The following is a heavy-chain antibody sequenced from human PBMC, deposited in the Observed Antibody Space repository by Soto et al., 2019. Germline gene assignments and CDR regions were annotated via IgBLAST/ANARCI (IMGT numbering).Heavy chain of an antibody. CDR2: FYHNGLT. CDR1: GDSIGSNVW. J-gene: IGHJ4*02. CDR3: AREAALPGEADRFDX. D-gene: IGHD2-15*01. Sequence: ASETLSLTFDVSGDSIGSNVWWSWVRQPPGKGLEWIGEFYHNGLTDYNTSLRVRATMSDDMSKNQFSLRVTSVTDADTAIYYCAREAALPGEADRFDXWGQGALVTVSX. V-gene: IGHV4-4*02.